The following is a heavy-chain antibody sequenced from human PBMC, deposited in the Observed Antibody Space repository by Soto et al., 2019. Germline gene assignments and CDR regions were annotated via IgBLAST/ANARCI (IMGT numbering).Heavy chain of an antibody. V-gene: IGHV3-23*01. CDR3: AKPQWLVREGPHYFDY. Sequence: EVQLLESGGGLVQPGGSLRLSCAASGFTFSSYAMSWVRQAPGKGLEWVSAISGSGGSTYYADSVKGRFTISRDNSKNTLYLQMNSLRAEDTAVYYCAKPQWLVREGPHYFDYWGQGTLVTVSS. CDR1: GFTFSSYA. J-gene: IGHJ4*02. D-gene: IGHD6-19*01. CDR2: ISGSGGST.